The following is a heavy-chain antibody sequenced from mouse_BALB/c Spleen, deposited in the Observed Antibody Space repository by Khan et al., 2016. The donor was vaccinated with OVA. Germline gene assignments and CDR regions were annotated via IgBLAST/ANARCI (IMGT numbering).Heavy chain of an antibody. CDR1: GFTFSSYG. CDR3: ARRGPELLRPFDC. J-gene: IGHJ2*01. CDR2: ISSGGSYS. V-gene: IGHV5-9-1*01. D-gene: IGHD1-2*01. Sequence: EVMLVESGGGLVKPGGSLKLSCTASGFTFSSYGMSWVRQTPEKRLEWVATISSGGSYSYYPDSVKGRFTISRDNAKNILYLQMSSLRSEDTAMYYCARRGPELLRPFDCWGQGTTLTVSS.